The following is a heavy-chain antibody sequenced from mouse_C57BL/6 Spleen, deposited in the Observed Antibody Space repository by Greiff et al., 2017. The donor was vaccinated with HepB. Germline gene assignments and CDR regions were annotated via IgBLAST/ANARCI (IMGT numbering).Heavy chain of an antibody. CDR1: GYTFTDYY. D-gene: IGHD1-1*02. J-gene: IGHJ2*01. CDR3: ARGWERYFDY. V-gene: IGHV1-26*01. CDR2: INPNNGGT. Sequence: VQLQQSGPELVKPGASVKISCKASGYTFTDYYMNWVKQSHGKSLEWIGDINPNNGGTSYNQKFKGKATLTVDKSSSTAYMELRSLTSEDSAVYYCARGWERYFDYWGQGTTLTVSS.